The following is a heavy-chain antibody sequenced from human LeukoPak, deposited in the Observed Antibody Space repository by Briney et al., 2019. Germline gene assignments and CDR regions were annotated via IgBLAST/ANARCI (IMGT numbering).Heavy chain of an antibody. CDR2: IYYSGST. CDR3: ARGDFWSGPGDV. J-gene: IGHJ6*04. Sequence: AETLSLTCTVSGVSISSYYWSWIRQPPGKGLEWIGCIYYSGSTNYHPSLKSRVTISVDTSKTHFSLKLSSVTAADTAVYYCARGDFWSGPGDVWGKGTPVTVSS. V-gene: IGHV4-59*01. D-gene: IGHD3-3*01. CDR1: GVSISSYY.